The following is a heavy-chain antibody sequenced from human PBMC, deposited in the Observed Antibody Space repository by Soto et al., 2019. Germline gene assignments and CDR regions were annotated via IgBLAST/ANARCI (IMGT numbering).Heavy chain of an antibody. V-gene: IGHV3-30*18. D-gene: IGHD2-15*01. CDR2: ISYEGSHT. CDR1: GFIFSSYG. J-gene: IGHJ4*02. Sequence: QVQLVESGGGVVQPGRSLRLSCAASGFIFSSYGMHWVRQAPGKGLEWVAVISYEGSHTYYADSVKGRFTITRDNSKKTLDLQMNSLTPEDTAVYYCAKEVHCGGGSCSWSEGFDYWGQGTLLTVSS. CDR3: AKEVHCGGGSCSWSEGFDY.